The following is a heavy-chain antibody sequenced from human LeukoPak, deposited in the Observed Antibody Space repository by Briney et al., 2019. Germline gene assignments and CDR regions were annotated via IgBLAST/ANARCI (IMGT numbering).Heavy chain of an antibody. Sequence: ASVKVSCKASGYTFTSYGISWVRQAPGQGLEWMGWISAYNGNTNYAQKLQGRVTMTTDTSTSTAYMELRSLRSDDTAVYYCARAGDDYYDSSGYHHWGQGTLVTVSS. CDR1: GYTFTSYG. D-gene: IGHD3-22*01. CDR3: ARAGDDYYDSSGYHH. J-gene: IGHJ4*02. CDR2: ISAYNGNT. V-gene: IGHV1-18*01.